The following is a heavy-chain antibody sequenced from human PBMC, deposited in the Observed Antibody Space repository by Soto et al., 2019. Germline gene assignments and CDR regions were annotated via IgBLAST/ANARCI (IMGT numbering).Heavy chain of an antibody. J-gene: IGHJ5*02. CDR2: IIPIFGTS. V-gene: IGHV1-69*01. Sequence: QVQLVQSGAEVKKPGSSVKVSCKASGGTFNNPAINWVRQAPGQGLEWMGGIIPIFGTSNYAKKFQGRVTMSADESTRTAFMELSSLRSEDTAGYYCVRGKMMEMATILRDKWFDPWGQGTLVTVSS. CDR3: VRGKMMEMATILRDKWFDP. CDR1: GGTFNNPA. D-gene: IGHD5-12*01.